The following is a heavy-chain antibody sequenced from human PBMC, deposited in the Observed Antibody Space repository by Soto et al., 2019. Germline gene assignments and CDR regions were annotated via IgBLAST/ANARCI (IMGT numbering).Heavy chain of an antibody. CDR3: ARDPSYYGMDV. Sequence: QVQLVQSGAEEKKPGASVKVSCKASEYTFTSYAMQWVRQAPGQRLEWMGWINAGNGNTKYSQKFQGRVTITRDTSASTAYMELSSPRSEDTAVYYCARDPSYYGMDVWGQGTTVTVSS. V-gene: IGHV1-3*05. J-gene: IGHJ6*02. CDR2: INAGNGNT. CDR1: EYTFTSYA.